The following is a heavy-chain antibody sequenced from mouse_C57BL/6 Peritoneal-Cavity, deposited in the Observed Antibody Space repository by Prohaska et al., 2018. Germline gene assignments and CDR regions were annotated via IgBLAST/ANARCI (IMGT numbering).Heavy chain of an antibody. V-gene: IGHV11-2*01. J-gene: IGHJ1*03. CDR3: MRYHDGYWYFDV. CDR1: GFTFSGFW. CDR2: INSDGSAI. D-gene: IGHD2-12*01. Sequence: EVRLLETGGGLVQPGGSRGLSCEGSGFTFSGFWMSWVRQTPGKTLEWIGDINSDGSAINYAPSIKDRFTIFRDNDKSTLYLQMSNVRSEDTATYFCMRYHDGYWYFDVWGTGTTVTVSS.